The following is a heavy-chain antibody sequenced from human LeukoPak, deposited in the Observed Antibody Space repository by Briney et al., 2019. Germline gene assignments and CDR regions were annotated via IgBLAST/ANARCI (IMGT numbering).Heavy chain of an antibody. CDR1: GAGDTFNSYA. J-gene: IGHJ6*03. V-gene: IGHV1-69*05. CDR2: LIPFFGTP. CDR3: ARLHWESGGIYFYYYMDV. D-gene: IGHD3-16*01. Sequence: RASVKVSCKASGAGDTFNSYAIGWVRQAPGQGLEWMGVLIPFFGTPNYAQKFQDRVTITTDESMSTSYMDLSNLRSEDTAMYYCARLHWESGGIYFYYYMDVWGKGAAVTVSS.